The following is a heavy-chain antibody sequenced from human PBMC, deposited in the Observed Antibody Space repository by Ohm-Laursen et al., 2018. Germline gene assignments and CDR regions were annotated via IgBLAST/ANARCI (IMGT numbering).Heavy chain of an antibody. Sequence: SDTLSLTCTVSGGSISSGGYYWSWIRQHPGKGLEWIGYIYYSGSTYYNPSLKSRVTISVDTSKNQFSLKLSSVTAADTAVYYCARGTRNGGNFDYWGQGTLVTVSS. V-gene: IGHV4-31*03. D-gene: IGHD4-23*01. J-gene: IGHJ4*02. CDR3: ARGTRNGGNFDY. CDR2: IYYSGST. CDR1: GGSISSGGYY.